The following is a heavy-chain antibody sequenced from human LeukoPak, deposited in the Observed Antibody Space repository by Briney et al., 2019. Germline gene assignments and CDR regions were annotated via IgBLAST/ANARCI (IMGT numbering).Heavy chain of an antibody. Sequence: GGSLRLSCAASGFTFSSYWMSWVRQAPGKGLEWVAYIKQDGSEKYYVDSVKGRFTISRDNAKNSLFPQMNSLRAEDTAVYYCARGYSSSWYNRFDYWGQGTLVTVSS. CDR3: ARGYSSSWYNRFDY. CDR1: GFTFSSYW. D-gene: IGHD6-13*01. V-gene: IGHV3-7*01. J-gene: IGHJ4*02. CDR2: IKQDGSEK.